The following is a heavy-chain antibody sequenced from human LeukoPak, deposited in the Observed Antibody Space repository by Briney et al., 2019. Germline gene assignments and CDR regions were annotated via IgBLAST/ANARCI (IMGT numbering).Heavy chain of an antibody. Sequence: GGSLRLSCAASGFTFSNYAIHWVRQAPGKGLEWVSVISYDGSNKYYADSVKGRFTISRDNSKNTLYLQMNSLRAEDTAVYYCAKVPPYDSSGYYYEYYFDYWGQGTLVTVSS. J-gene: IGHJ4*02. V-gene: IGHV3-30-3*01. CDR1: GFTFSNYA. D-gene: IGHD3-22*01. CDR2: ISYDGSNK. CDR3: AKVPPYDSSGYYYEYYFDY.